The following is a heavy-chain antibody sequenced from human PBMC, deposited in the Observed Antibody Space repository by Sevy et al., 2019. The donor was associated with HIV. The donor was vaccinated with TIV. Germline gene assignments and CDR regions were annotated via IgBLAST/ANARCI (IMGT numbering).Heavy chain of an antibody. V-gene: IGHV3-23*01. Sequence: GGSLRLSCAASGFTFSSYAMSWVRQAPGKGLEWVSAISGSCGSTYYADSVKGRFTISRDNSKNTLYLQMNSLRAEDTAVYYCAKKEASGLLLYYGMDVWGQGTTVTVSS. J-gene: IGHJ6*02. CDR1: GFTFSSYA. CDR2: ISGSCGST. D-gene: IGHD2-15*01. CDR3: AKKEASGLLLYYGMDV.